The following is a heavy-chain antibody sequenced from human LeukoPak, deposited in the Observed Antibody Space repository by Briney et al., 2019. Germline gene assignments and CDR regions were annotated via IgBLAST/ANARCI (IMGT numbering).Heavy chain of an antibody. J-gene: IGHJ3*02. CDR1: GFTFDDYA. D-gene: IGHD6-19*01. CDR2: ISWNNGSI. Sequence: PGGSLRLSCAASGFTFDDYAMHWVRQAPGKGLEWVSGISWNNGSIGYADSVKGRFTISRDNAKNSLYLQMNSLRAEDTALYYCAKDMRAVAGTSFDIWGQGTMVTVSS. V-gene: IGHV3-9*01. CDR3: AKDMRAVAGTSFDI.